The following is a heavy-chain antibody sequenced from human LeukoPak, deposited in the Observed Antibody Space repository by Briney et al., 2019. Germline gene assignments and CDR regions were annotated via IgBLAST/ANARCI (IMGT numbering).Heavy chain of an antibody. CDR2: IRQEGIKK. Sequence: GGSLRLSCAASGFIFSNYWISWLRQAPGKGLEWVANIRQEGIKKNYVDSVEGRFTISRDNAQNSVYLQMTSLRAEDTAVYYCATDTGHGYFESWGQGTLVTVSS. D-gene: IGHD4-17*01. J-gene: IGHJ4*02. CDR1: GFIFSNYW. V-gene: IGHV3-7*01. CDR3: ATDTGHGYFES.